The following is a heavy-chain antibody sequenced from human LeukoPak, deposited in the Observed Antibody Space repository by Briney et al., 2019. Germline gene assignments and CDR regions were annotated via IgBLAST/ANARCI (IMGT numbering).Heavy chain of an antibody. Sequence: ASVKVSCKVSGYTLTELSMHWVRQAPGKGLEWMGGFDPEDGETIYVQKFQGRVTMTEDTSTDTAYMELSSLRSEDTAVYYCATAPNEWLRHPYGMDVWGQGTTVTVSS. CDR1: GYTLTELS. D-gene: IGHD5-12*01. J-gene: IGHJ6*02. CDR2: FDPEDGET. V-gene: IGHV1-24*01. CDR3: ATAPNEWLRHPYGMDV.